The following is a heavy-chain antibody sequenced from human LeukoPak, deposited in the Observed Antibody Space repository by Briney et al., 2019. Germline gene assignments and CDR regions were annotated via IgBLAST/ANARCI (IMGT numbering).Heavy chain of an antibody. Sequence: PSETLSLTCTVSGASISSSRDYWGWIRQPPGKGLEWIGSIYYDGTTYYGPSLKSRVTISIDTSKNQFSLNLNSVTAADTAVYYCARGSHSSGYYYRVDPWGQGTLVTVSS. J-gene: IGHJ5*02. D-gene: IGHD3-22*01. CDR3: ARGSHSSGYYYRVDP. CDR2: IYYDGTT. CDR1: GASISSSRDY. V-gene: IGHV4-39*07.